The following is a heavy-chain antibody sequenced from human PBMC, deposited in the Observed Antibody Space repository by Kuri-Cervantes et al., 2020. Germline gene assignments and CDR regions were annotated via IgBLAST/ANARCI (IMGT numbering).Heavy chain of an antibody. CDR2: IGTAGDT. D-gene: IGHD1-1*01. CDR3: TRDRGIRDNWYFVFDY. CDR1: GFTFSSYW. Sequence: GESLKISCAASGFTFSSYWMHWVRQAPGKGLVWVSAIGTAGDTYYPGSVKGRFTISRDNANNFLYLQMNSLRVEDTAVYYCTRDRGIRDNWYFVFDYWGQGSLVTVST. V-gene: IGHV3-13*01. J-gene: IGHJ4*02.